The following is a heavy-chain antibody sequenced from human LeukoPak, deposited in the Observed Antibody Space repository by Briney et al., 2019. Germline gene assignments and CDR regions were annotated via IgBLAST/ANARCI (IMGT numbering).Heavy chain of an antibody. CDR3: ARDGRYTANGWD. D-gene: IGHD5-18*01. J-gene: IGHJ4*02. CDR2: IWYDGSNK. Sequence: GGSLRLSCAASGFTFSSYGMHWVRQAPGKGLEWVAVIWYDGSNKYYADSVKGRFTISRDNSKNTLYLQMNGLRAEDTAVYYCARDGRYTANGWDWGQGTLVTVSS. CDR1: GFTFSSYG. V-gene: IGHV3-33*01.